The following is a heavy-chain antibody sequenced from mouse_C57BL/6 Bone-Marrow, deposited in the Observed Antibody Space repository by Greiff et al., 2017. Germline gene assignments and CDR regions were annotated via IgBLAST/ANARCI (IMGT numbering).Heavy chain of an antibody. CDR1: GYTFTSYW. V-gene: IGHV1-64*01. D-gene: IGHD1-1*01. Sequence: VQLQQPGAELVKPGASVKLSCKASGYTFTSYWMHWVKQRPGQGLEWIGMIHPNSGSTNYNEKFKSKATLTVDKSSNTAYMQLSSLTSEDSAVYYCASGIYYYGSSLAMDYWGQGTSVTVSS. CDR3: ASGIYYYGSSLAMDY. J-gene: IGHJ4*01. CDR2: IHPNSGST.